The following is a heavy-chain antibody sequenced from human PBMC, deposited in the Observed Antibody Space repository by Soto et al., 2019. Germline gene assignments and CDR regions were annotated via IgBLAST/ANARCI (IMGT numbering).Heavy chain of an antibody. CDR2: TYYRSKWYN. Sequence: SQTLSLTCAISGASVSSNSAAWNWIRQSPSRGLEWLGRTYYRSKWYNDYAVSVKSRITINPDTSKNQFSLQLNSVTPEDTAVYYCARDHYDFWSGPGLGEFWFDPWGQGTLVTVSS. V-gene: IGHV6-1*01. CDR3: ARDHYDFWSGPGLGEFWFDP. D-gene: IGHD3-3*01. CDR1: GASVSSNSAA. J-gene: IGHJ5*02.